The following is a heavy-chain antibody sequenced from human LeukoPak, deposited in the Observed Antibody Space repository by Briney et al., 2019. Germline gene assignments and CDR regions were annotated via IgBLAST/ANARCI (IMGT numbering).Heavy chain of an antibody. V-gene: IGHV1-2*02. CDR3: ARGDYYDSSGYYY. CDR1: GYTFTGYY. CDR2: INPNSGGT. Sequence: ASVKVSCKASGYTFTGYYMHWVRQAPGQGLEWMGWINPNSGGTNYAQKFQGRVTMTRDTSISTAYMELRSLRSDDTAVYYCARGDYYDSSGYYYWGQGTLVTVSS. D-gene: IGHD3-22*01. J-gene: IGHJ4*02.